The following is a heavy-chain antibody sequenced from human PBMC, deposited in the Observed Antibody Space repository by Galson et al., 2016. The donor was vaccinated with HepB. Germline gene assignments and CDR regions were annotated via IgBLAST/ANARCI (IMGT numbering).Heavy chain of an antibody. Sequence: SVKVSCKASGGTFSSYAISWVRQAPGQGLEWMGRIIPVFVTANYAQKFQGRVTISADKSTSTAYMEVSGLRSEDTAVYYCARSRETGDLYDFDYWGQGTLVTVSS. CDR1: GGTFSSYA. CDR3: ARSRETGDLYDFDY. V-gene: IGHV1-69*06. J-gene: IGHJ4*02. D-gene: IGHD7-27*01. CDR2: IIPVFVTA.